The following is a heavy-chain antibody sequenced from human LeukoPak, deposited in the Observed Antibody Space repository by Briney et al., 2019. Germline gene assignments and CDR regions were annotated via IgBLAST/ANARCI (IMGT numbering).Heavy chain of an antibody. CDR3: APGPGWFDP. V-gene: IGHV1-2*06. Sequence: GASVKVSCKASGYTFTGYYMHWVRQAPGQGLEWMGRIDPNSGGTNYAQKFQGRVTMTRDTSISTAYMELSRLTPDDTAVYYCAPGPGWFDPWGQGTLVTVSS. D-gene: IGHD7-27*01. CDR1: GYTFTGYY. J-gene: IGHJ5*02. CDR2: IDPNSGGT.